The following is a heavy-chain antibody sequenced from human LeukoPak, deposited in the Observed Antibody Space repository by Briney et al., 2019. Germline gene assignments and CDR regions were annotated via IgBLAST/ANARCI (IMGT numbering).Heavy chain of an antibody. Sequence: SKTLSLTCTVSGGSISSYYWSWIRQPPGKGLEWIGYIYYSGSTNHNPSLKSRVTISVDTSKNQFSLKLSSVTAADTAVYYCARGLFYDFSDYWGQGTLVTVSS. CDR3: ARGLFYDFSDY. CDR1: GGSISSYY. D-gene: IGHD3-3*01. J-gene: IGHJ4*02. V-gene: IGHV4-59*01. CDR2: IYYSGST.